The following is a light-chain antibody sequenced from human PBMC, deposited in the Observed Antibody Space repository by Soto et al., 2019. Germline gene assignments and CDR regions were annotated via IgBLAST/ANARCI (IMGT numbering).Light chain of an antibody. V-gene: IGLV1-40*01. J-gene: IGLJ1*01. CDR2: TNT. CDR1: SSNIGAGYY. Sequence: QSVLTQPPSVSGAPGQRVTISCTGSSSNIGAGYYVHWYQQLPGTAPKLLIYTNTNRPSGVPDRFSGSKSGTSASLAITVLQAEDEADYYCQSYDSSLSAYVFGAGTKLTVL. CDR3: QSYDSSLSAYV.